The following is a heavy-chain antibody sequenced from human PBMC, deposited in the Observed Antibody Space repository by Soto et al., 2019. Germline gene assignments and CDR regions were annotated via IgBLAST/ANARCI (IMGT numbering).Heavy chain of an antibody. Sequence: QVQLQESGPGRVKPSQTLSLTCTVSGGSISSDDYYWSWIRQPPGKGLEWIGYVYNGGSTYTNPSLKSRVTISLDSSENQFSLNLTSVTSADTAMYFCATGGWGPFGYWGQGQLVTVSS. CDR3: ATGGWGPFGY. CDR2: VYNGGST. CDR1: GGSISSDDYY. J-gene: IGHJ4*02. V-gene: IGHV4-30-4*01. D-gene: IGHD3-16*01.